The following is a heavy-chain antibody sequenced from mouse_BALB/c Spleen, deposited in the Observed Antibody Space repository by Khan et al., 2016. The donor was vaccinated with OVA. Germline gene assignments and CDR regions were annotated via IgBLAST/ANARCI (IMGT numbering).Heavy chain of an antibody. CDR1: GYSFTGYF. V-gene: IGHV1-20*02. J-gene: IGHJ2*01. CDR3: AGKNGSNFAY. CDR2: INPHIGET. D-gene: IGHD1-1*01. Sequence: VQLKESGPELVKPGASVKISCKASGYSFTGYFMNWVMQSHGKSLEWIGRINPHIGETLYNQKFKGKATLTVDESSRTAHMEPRSLASEGSAVYYCAGKNGSNFAYWGQGTTLTVSS.